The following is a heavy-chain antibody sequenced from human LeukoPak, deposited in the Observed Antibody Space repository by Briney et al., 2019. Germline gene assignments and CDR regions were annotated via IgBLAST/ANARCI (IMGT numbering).Heavy chain of an antibody. CDR3: ARSVYYDSSGRYGMDV. D-gene: IGHD3-22*01. CDR1: GYTFTSNA. J-gene: IGHJ6*02. V-gene: IGHV1-3*01. Sequence: ASVKVSCKDSGYTFTSNAMHWVRQAPGQRLEWMGWINAGNGNTKYSQKFQGRVTITRDTSASTAYMELSSLRSEDTAVYYCARSVYYDSSGRYGMDVWGQGTTVTVSS. CDR2: INAGNGNT.